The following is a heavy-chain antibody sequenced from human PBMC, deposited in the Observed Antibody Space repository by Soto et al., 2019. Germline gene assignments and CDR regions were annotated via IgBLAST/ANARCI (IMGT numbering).Heavy chain of an antibody. V-gene: IGHV3-33*06. D-gene: IGHD7-27*01. CDR1: GFSFRNYG. J-gene: IGHJ4*02. CDR3: VKDWGREYLDY. CDR2: IWYDGSNT. Sequence: QVQLVESGGGVVQPGRSLRLSCAASGFSFRNYGMHWVRQAPGKGLEWVAVIWYDGSNTYYADSVKRRFTLSRDNSKNTLYLQMSTLSAEDTAVYYCVKDWGREYLDYWGQGTLVTVSS.